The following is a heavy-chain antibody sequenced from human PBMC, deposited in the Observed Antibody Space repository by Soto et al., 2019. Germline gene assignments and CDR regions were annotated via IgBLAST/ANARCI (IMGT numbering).Heavy chain of an antibody. CDR1: GGSMSSYF. J-gene: IGHJ4*02. D-gene: IGHD6-13*01. CDR3: ARGGSSSWYGFYFFDN. CDR2: ISDSGST. Sequence: PSETLSLTCTVSGGSMSSYFWSWIRQPPGRGLEWIGYISDSGSTNYKTSLKSRVTISVDTSKNQFSLKVTSVTAADTAVYYCARGGSSSWYGFYFFDNWGPGPLVTVSS. V-gene: IGHV4-59*12.